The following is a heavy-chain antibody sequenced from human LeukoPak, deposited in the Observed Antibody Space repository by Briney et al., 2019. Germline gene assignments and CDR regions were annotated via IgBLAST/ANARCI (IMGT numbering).Heavy chain of an antibody. J-gene: IGHJ4*02. D-gene: IGHD6-13*01. V-gene: IGHV1-18*01. CDR3: ARGPSNIKIAAAGPYDY. Sequence: ASVKVSCKASGYTFTSYGISWVRQAPGQGLEWMGWISAYNGNTNYAQKLQGRVTMTTDTSASTAYMELRSLRSDDTAVYYCARGPSNIKIAAAGPYDYWGQGTLVTVSS. CDR2: ISAYNGNT. CDR1: GYTFTSYG.